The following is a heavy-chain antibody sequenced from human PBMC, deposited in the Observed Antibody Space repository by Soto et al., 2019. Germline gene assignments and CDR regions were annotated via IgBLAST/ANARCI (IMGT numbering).Heavy chain of an antibody. CDR1: GFTFSSYW. V-gene: IGHV3-74*01. CDR2: IRPDGSGA. Sequence: EVQLVESGGGLVQPGESLRLSCAASGFTFSSYWMHWFRQVPGKGLVWVSRIRPDGSGANYADSVKGRFTISRDNAKNTPDLQMNSLRAEDSALYYCARDLVLGTGSCENWGQGPLVTVS. J-gene: IGHJ4*02. D-gene: IGHD3-10*02. CDR3: ARDLVLGTGSCEN.